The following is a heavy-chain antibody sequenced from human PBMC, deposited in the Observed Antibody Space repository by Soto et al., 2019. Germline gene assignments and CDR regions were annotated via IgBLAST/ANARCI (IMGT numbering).Heavy chain of an antibody. Sequence: QVHLVQSGAEVKKPGASVKVSCKGSGYTFTSYGITWVRQAPGQGLEWMGWISAQNGNTNYAQKLQCRVTVNTDTTTCTANMELRSLRSDNTAVYYCARGRYGDYWGQGALVTVSS. J-gene: IGHJ4*02. CDR2: ISAQNGNT. CDR1: GYTFTSYG. CDR3: ARGRYGDY. D-gene: IGHD1-1*01. V-gene: IGHV1-18*01.